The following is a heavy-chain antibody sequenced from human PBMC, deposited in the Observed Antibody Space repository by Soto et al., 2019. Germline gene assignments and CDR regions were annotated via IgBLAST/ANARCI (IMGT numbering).Heavy chain of an antibody. V-gene: IGHV3-21*06. CDR3: VRENEMAGATSAFEY. CDR1: GVRCISYG. J-gene: IGHJ4*02. Sequence: GLKSHSCGAAGVRCISYGRNWVRKAPQKGLEWVSLIDARSNYIYYADSVKGRFTISRDNARNSLYLQMDSLRVEDTAVYYCVRENEMAGATSAFEYWGQGTPVTVPS. D-gene: IGHD1-26*01. CDR2: IDARSNYI.